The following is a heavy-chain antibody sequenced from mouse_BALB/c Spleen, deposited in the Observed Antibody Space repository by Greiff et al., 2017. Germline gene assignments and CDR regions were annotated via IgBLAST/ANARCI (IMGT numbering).Heavy chain of an antibody. V-gene: IGHV2-6-7*01. J-gene: IGHJ3*01. Sequence: QVQLKQSGPGLVAPSQSLSITCTVSGFSLTGYGVNWVRQPPGKGLEWLGMIWGDGSTDYNSALKSRLSISKDNSKSQVFLKMNSLQTDDTARYYCARAFYYGSRGSSWFAYWGQGTLVTVSA. CDR1: GFSLTGYG. CDR2: IWGDGST. D-gene: IGHD1-2*01. CDR3: ARAFYYGSRGSSWFAY.